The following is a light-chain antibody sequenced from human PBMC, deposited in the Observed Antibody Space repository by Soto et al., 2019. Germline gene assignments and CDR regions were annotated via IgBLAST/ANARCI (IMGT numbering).Light chain of an antibody. CDR3: SSYTSTSTLYD. J-gene: IGLJ1*01. CDR1: SSDVGGYNY. CDR2: DVS. Sequence: SALTQPASVSGSPGQSITISCTGTSSDVGGYNYVSWYQQHPGKAPKLMIYDVSNRPSGVSNRFSGSKSGNTASLTISGLQAEDESDYSCSSYTSTSTLYDFGPRTKVP. V-gene: IGLV2-14*01.